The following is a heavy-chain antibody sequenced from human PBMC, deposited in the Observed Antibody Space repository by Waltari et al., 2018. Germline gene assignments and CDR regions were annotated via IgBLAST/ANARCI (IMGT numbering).Heavy chain of an antibody. CDR1: GGSITSYY. CDR3: LAGRAGEPFDY. Sequence: QVQLLESGPGLVKPSETLSLTCTVSGGSITSYYWTWIRQPPGKGLDWIGNSHYSGSTSYNPSLKSRVTMSLDTSKSKFSLKLNSVTAADTAVYYRLAGRAGEPFDYWGQGTLVTVSS. D-gene: IGHD6-19*01. J-gene: IGHJ4*02. V-gene: IGHV4-59*01. CDR2: SHYSGST.